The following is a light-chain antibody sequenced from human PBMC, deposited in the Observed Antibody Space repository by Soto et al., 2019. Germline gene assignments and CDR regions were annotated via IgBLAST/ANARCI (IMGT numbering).Light chain of an antibody. V-gene: IGLV2-8*01. Sequence: QSALTQPPSASGSPGQSVTISCTGTSSDVGDYNYVSWYQQHPGKAPKLMIYEVTKRPSGVPDRFSGSKSGNTASLTVSGLRAEDEADYFFSSYAGRNNVIFGGGTKLTVL. CDR3: SSYAGRNNVI. CDR1: SSDVGDYNY. J-gene: IGLJ2*01. CDR2: EVT.